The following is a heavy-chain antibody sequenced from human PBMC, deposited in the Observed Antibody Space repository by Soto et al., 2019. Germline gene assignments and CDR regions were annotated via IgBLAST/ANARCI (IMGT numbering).Heavy chain of an antibody. J-gene: IGHJ5*02. V-gene: IGHV3-48*02. D-gene: IGHD3-3*01. CDR1: GFTFSSYS. Sequence: LRLSCAASGFTFSSYSMNWVRQAPGKGLEWVSYISSSSSTIYYADSVKGRFTISRDNAKNSLYLQMNSLRDEVTAVYYCARESRFLEWLSLNWFDPWGQGTLVTVSS. CDR2: ISSSSSTI. CDR3: ARESRFLEWLSLNWFDP.